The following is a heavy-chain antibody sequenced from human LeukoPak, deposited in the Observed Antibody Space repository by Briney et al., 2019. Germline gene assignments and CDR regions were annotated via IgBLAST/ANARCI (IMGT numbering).Heavy chain of an antibody. Sequence: SQTLSLTCTVSGGSISSGSYYWSWIRQPAGKGPEWIGRIYTSGSTNYNPSLKSRVTISVDTSKNQFSLKLSSVTAADTAVYYCARARITIFGVVLDYWGQGTLVTVSS. CDR2: IYTSGST. CDR1: GGSISSGSYY. J-gene: IGHJ4*02. V-gene: IGHV4-61*02. CDR3: ARARITIFGVVLDY. D-gene: IGHD3-3*01.